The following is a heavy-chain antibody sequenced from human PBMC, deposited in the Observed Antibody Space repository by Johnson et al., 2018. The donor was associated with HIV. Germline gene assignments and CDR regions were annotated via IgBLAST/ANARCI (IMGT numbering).Heavy chain of an antibody. J-gene: IGHJ3*02. CDR3: VRASIKISKTTHRSVAFDI. D-gene: IGHD1-7*01. Sequence: QVQLVESGGVVVQPGGSLRLSCAASGFTFSDCYMSWIRQGPGGGLECVAYISSSGRTIYYADSVKGRFTISRYNAQNSLYLQVNSLRAEDMTVYYCVRASIKISKTTHRSVAFDIWGQGTMVTVSS. CDR2: ISSSGRTI. CDR1: GFTFSDCY. V-gene: IGHV3-11*01.